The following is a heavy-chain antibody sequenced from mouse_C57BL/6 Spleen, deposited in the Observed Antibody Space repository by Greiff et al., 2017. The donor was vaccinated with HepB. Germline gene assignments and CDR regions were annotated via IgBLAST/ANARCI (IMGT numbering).Heavy chain of an antibody. J-gene: IGHJ2*01. Sequence: EVQLQQSGPELVKPGASVKISCKASGYSFTGYYMNWVKQSPEKSLEWIGEINPSTGGTTYNQKFKAKATLTVDKSSSTAYMQLKSLTSEDSAVYYCARERQLGREPFFDYWGQGTTLTVSS. CDR3: ARERQLGREPFFDY. CDR1: GYSFTGYY. D-gene: IGHD4-1*02. CDR2: INPSTGGT. V-gene: IGHV1-42*01.